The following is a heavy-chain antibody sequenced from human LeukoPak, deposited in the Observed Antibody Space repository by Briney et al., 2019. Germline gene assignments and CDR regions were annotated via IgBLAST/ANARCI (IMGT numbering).Heavy chain of an antibody. Sequence: SGGSLRLSCAASGFTFSSYSMNWVRQAPGKGLEWVSSISSSSSYIYYADSVKGRFTISRDNAKNSLYLQMSSLRAEDTAVYYCARGSGTTTFDYWGQGTLVTVSS. CDR3: ARGSGTTTFDY. CDR2: ISSSSSYI. J-gene: IGHJ4*02. D-gene: IGHD1-14*01. V-gene: IGHV3-21*01. CDR1: GFTFSSYS.